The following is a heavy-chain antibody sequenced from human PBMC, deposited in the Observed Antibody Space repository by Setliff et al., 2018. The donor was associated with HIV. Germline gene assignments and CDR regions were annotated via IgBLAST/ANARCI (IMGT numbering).Heavy chain of an antibody. Sequence: PGESLKISCKGSGYSFTNYWIGWVRQMPGKGLEWMAIIYPGDSDTRYSPSFQGQVTISADKSISTAYLQWSSLEASDTAMYYCARHCNSGSCYKGNGHYGMDVWGQGTTVTVSS. CDR1: GYSFTNYW. J-gene: IGHJ6*02. D-gene: IGHD2-8*01. CDR2: IYPGDSDT. CDR3: ARHCNSGSCYKGNGHYGMDV. V-gene: IGHV5-51*01.